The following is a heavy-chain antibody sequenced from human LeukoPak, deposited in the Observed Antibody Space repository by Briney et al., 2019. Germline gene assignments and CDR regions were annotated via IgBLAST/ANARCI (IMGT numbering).Heavy chain of an antibody. CDR2: ITVRGLTT. CDR1: GFTFSNYA. D-gene: IGHD1-26*01. Sequence: AGGSLRLSCAASGFTFSNYALSWVRQAPRKGLEWVSAITVRGLTTYYADSVRGRFTISRDNAKNTVYLQMSGLGVDDTAVYYCARDNYYSIDYWGQGTLVTVSS. V-gene: IGHV3-23*01. J-gene: IGHJ4*02. CDR3: ARDNYYSIDY.